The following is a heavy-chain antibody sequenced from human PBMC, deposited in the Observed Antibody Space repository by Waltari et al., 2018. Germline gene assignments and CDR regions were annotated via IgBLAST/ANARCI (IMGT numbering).Heavy chain of an antibody. CDR1: GYSISSGYY. CDR3: ARGGVTPHFFDL. Sequence: QVQLQESGPGLLKPSETLSLTCNVSGYSISSGYYWGWIRQSPGEGLEWMGSVYHNGNPHHQPAPQGRITVSVATSKNQVPLGLGSGAAPDQVVCFRARGGVTPHFFDLWGQGTLVTVSS. V-gene: IGHV4-38-2*02. D-gene: IGHD3-16*01. J-gene: IGHJ4*02. CDR2: VYHNGNP.